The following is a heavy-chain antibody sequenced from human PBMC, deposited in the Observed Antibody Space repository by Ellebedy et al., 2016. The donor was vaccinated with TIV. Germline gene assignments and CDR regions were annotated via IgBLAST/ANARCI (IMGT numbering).Heavy chain of an antibody. CDR2: INTDGSST. V-gene: IGHV3-74*01. CDR1: GFTFSTYW. J-gene: IGHJ4*02. Sequence: GESLKISCAASGFTFSTYWMHWVRQAPGKGLMWVSRINTDGSSTGYADSVKGRFTISRDNAKNTLSLQMNGLRAEDTAVYYCAREVWYPASWGQGTLVTVSS. D-gene: IGHD6-13*01. CDR3: AREVWYPAS.